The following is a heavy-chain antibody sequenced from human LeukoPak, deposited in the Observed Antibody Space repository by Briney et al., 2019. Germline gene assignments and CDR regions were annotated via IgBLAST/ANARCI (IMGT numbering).Heavy chain of an antibody. V-gene: IGHV3-7*01. CDR2: IKQDGSDK. D-gene: IGHD6-13*01. Sequence: PGGSLRLSCAASGFTFDNYAMTWVRQAPGKGLEWVADIKQDGSDKDYVDSVRGRFTISRDNAKNSLYLQMNSLRAEDTAVYYCARELDPYSSSLALDYWGQGTLVTVSS. CDR1: GFTFDNYA. CDR3: ARELDPYSSSLALDY. J-gene: IGHJ4*02.